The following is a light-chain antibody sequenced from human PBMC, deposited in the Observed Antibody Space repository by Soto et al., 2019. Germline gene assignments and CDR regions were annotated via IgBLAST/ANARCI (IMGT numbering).Light chain of an antibody. J-gene: IGKJ2*01. CDR3: QQLNSYPYT. V-gene: IGKV1-9*01. CDR2: AAS. CDR1: QGTNNY. Sequence: DIQLTQSPSFLSASVGDRVTITCRASQGTNNYLAWYQQQPGKAPKVLIYAASTLQSGVPSRFSGSGSGTEFTPTSSSLQPEDFANYYCQQLNSYPYTFGQGTKLEIK.